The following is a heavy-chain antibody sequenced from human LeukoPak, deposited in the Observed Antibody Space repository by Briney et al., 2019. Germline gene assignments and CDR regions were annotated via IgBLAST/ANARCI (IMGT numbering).Heavy chain of an antibody. CDR3: TSDRRISWIYY. CDR1: GGSFSGYY. J-gene: IGHJ4*02. V-gene: IGHV4-34*01. D-gene: IGHD6-13*01. Sequence: SETLSLTCAVYGGSFSGYYWSWIRQPPGKGLEWIGTIYYPGSTYYNPSLKSRVTISVGTSKNQFSLRLSSVTVADTAMYYCTSDRRISWIYYWGQGTLVTVSS. CDR2: IYYPGST.